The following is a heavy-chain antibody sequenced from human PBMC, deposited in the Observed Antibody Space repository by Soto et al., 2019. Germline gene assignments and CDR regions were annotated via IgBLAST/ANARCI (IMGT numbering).Heavy chain of an antibody. V-gene: IGHV3-23*01. CDR1: GFTFSSYA. Sequence: EVQLLESGGGLVQPGGSLRLSCAASGFTFSSYAMSWVRQAPGKGLEWVSAISGSGGSTYYADSVKGRFTISRDNSKNTLYLQMNSLRAEDTAVYYCAKGLVVVAATIRLFYYYGMDVWGQGTTVTVSS. CDR3: AKGLVVVAATIRLFYYYGMDV. D-gene: IGHD2-15*01. J-gene: IGHJ6*02. CDR2: ISGSGGST.